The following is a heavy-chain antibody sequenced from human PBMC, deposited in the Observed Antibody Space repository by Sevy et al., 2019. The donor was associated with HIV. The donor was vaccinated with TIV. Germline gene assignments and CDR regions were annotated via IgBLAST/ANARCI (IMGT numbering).Heavy chain of an antibody. J-gene: IGHJ4*02. Sequence: GGSLRLSCAASGFTFSSYAMSWVRQAPGKGLEWVSAISGSGGSTYYADSVKGRFTISRDNPKNTLYLQMNSLRAEDTAVYYCAKAPNGYYGSGREGYYFDHWGQGTLVTVSS. CDR1: GFTFSSYA. CDR3: AKAPNGYYGSGREGYYFDH. CDR2: ISGSGGST. D-gene: IGHD3-10*01. V-gene: IGHV3-23*01.